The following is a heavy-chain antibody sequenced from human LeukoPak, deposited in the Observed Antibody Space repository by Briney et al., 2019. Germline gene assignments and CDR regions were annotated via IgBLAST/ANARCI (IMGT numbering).Heavy chain of an antibody. CDR1: GYSISSGYY. V-gene: IGHV4-38-2*02. CDR3: ARARRDCGRSFDY. CDR2: INHSGST. D-gene: IGHD2-21*02. J-gene: IGHJ4*02. Sequence: SETLSLTCTVSGYSISSGYYWGWIRQPPGKGLEWIGEINHSGSTNYNPSLKSRVTISVDTSRKQFFLRLSSVTAADTAMYYCARARRDCGRSFDYWGQGTLVTVSS.